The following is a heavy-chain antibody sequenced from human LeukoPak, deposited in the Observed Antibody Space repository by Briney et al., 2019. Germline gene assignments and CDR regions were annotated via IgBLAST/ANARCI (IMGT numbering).Heavy chain of an antibody. CDR3: ARDGDSGYPAPFDI. V-gene: IGHV3-33*01. Sequence: GGSLRLSCAASGFTFLSYGMHWVRQAPGKGLEWVAIIWFDGSNKYYGDPVKGRFTISRDNSKNTVYLQMNSLRAEDTAVYYCARDGDSGYPAPFDIWGQGTMVTVSS. J-gene: IGHJ3*02. D-gene: IGHD5-12*01. CDR1: GFTFLSYG. CDR2: IWFDGSNK.